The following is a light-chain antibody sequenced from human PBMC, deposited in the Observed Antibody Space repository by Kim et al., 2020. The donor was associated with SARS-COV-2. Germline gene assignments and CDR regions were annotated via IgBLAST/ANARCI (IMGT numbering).Light chain of an antibody. CDR3: SSYAGINNLV. CDR1: SSDVGGYRY. Sequence: GQSVTIACTGTSSDVGGYRYVSWYPQHPGKAPKLMIYEVTKRPSGVPDRFSCSKSGNTASLTVSGLQAEDEADYYCSSYAGINNLVFGGGTQLTVL. V-gene: IGLV2-8*01. J-gene: IGLJ3*02. CDR2: EVT.